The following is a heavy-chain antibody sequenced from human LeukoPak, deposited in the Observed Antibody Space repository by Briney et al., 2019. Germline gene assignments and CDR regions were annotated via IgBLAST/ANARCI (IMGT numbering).Heavy chain of an antibody. CDR2: IYPSNSDI. J-gene: IGHJ3*02. CDR3: ATTHGYGDAFDT. D-gene: IGHD5-12*01. V-gene: IGHV5-51*01. Sequence: GESLKISCKGSGYNFISYWIGWVRQVPGKGLEWMGIIYPSNSDIRYSPSFRGQVTVSADRSVSTACLQWSSLKASDTAMYYCATTHGYGDAFDTWGHGTMVTVSS. CDR1: GYNFISYW.